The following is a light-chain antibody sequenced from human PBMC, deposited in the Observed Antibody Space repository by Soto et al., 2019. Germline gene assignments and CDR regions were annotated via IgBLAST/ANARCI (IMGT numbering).Light chain of an antibody. Sequence: DIVMTQSPDSLAGSLGESATINCKSSQSLLYNSNNKNYLAWYQQEPGQPPKLLIYWASTRESGVTDRFRGSGYGTDFTLTISNLQAEDVAVYYCHQYYRDPLTFGGGNKVEIK. V-gene: IGKV4-1*01. J-gene: IGKJ4*01. CDR2: WAS. CDR3: HQYYRDPLT. CDR1: QSLLYNSNNKNY.